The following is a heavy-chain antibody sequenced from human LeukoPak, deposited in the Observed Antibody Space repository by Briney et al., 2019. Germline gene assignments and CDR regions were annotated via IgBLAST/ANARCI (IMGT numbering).Heavy chain of an antibody. CDR3: AAGLGYSGYDFNFYYYYYMDV. CDR2: MNPNSGNT. D-gene: IGHD5-12*01. V-gene: IGHV1-8*03. Sequence: ASVKVSCKASGYTFTSYDINWVRQATGQGLEWMGWMNPNSGNTGYAQKFQGRVTITRNTSISTAYMELSSLRSEDTAVYYCAAGLGYSGYDFNFYYYYYMDVWGKGTTVTVSS. J-gene: IGHJ6*03. CDR1: GYTFTSYD.